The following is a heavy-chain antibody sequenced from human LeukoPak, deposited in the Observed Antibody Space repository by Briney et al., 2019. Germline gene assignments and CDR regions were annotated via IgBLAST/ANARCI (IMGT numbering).Heavy chain of an antibody. J-gene: IGHJ4*02. Sequence: GGSLRPSCAASGFTFSSYAMSWVRQAPGKGLEWVSAISGSGGSTYYADSVKGRFTISRDNSKNTLYLQMNSLRAEDTAVYYCEKDQELGAKGGFDYWGQGTLATVSS. CDR3: EKDQELGAKGGFDY. CDR2: ISGSGGST. V-gene: IGHV3-23*01. D-gene: IGHD1-26*01. CDR1: GFTFSSYA.